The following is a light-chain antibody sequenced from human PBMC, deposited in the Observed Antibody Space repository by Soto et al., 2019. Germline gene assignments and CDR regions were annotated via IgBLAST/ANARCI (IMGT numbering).Light chain of an antibody. CDR1: SSDVGAYDY. J-gene: IGLJ1*01. V-gene: IGLV2-8*01. CDR2: EVS. Sequence: QSVLTQPPSASGSPGQSVTISCTGTSSDVGAYDYVSWYQQHPGKAPKLMIYEVSQRPSGVPDRFSGSKSGNTASLTISGLQAEDEADYYCSSYTSSSTPYVFGTGTKVTVL. CDR3: SSYTSSSTPYV.